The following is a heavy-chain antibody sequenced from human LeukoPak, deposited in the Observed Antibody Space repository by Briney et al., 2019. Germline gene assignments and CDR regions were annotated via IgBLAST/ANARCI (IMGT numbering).Heavy chain of an antibody. V-gene: IGHV3-9*01. J-gene: IGHJ4*02. CDR3: AKAPNYDLSYYFVY. Sequence: SGGSLRLSCAASGFTFDDYAMHWVRQAPGKGLERVSGITWNSGNIGYGDSVKGRFTISRDNAKKSLYLQMNSLRAEDTALYYCAKAPNYDLSYYFVYWGQGTLVTVSS. D-gene: IGHD4/OR15-4a*01. CDR2: ITWNSGNI. CDR1: GFTFDDYA.